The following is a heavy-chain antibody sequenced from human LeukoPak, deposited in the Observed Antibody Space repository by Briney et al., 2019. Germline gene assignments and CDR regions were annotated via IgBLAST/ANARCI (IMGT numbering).Heavy chain of an antibody. CDR2: ISSSGSTI. CDR3: ARDWAFGSGWYYFDY. D-gene: IGHD6-19*01. Sequence: GGSLRLSCAASGFTFSDYYMSWIRQAPGKGLEWVSYISSSGSTIYYADSVKGRFTISRDNAKNSLYLQMNSLRAEDTAVYYCARDWAFGSGWYYFDYWGQGTLVTVSS. CDR1: GFTFSDYY. J-gene: IGHJ4*02. V-gene: IGHV3-11*04.